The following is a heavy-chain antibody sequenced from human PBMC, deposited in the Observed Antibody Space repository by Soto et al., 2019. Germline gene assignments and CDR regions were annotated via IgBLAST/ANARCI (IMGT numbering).Heavy chain of an antibody. CDR2: INPNSGGT. J-gene: IGHJ4*02. V-gene: IGHV1-2*04. CDR3: ASAIGGWLQLSD. D-gene: IGHD5-12*01. Sequence: QVQLVQSGAEVKKPGASVKVSCKASGYTFTGYYMHWVRQAPGQGLEWMGWINPNSGGTNYALKFQGWATMTSDTSISTASMELSRLRSDDTAVYYCASAIGGWLQLSDWGQGTLVTVSS. CDR1: GYTFTGYY.